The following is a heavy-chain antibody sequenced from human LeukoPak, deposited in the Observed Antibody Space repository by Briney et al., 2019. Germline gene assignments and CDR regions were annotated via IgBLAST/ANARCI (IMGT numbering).Heavy chain of an antibody. J-gene: IGHJ4*02. CDR2: IKQDGSEK. D-gene: IGHD2-2*01. CDR1: GFTFSSYR. Sequence: PGGSLRLSCAASGFTFSSYRMSWVRQAPGKGLEWVANIKQDGSEKYYVDSVKGRFTISRDNAKNSLYLQMNSLRAEDTAVYYCAKDVPTAYFDYWGQGTLVTVSS. CDR3: AKDVPTAYFDY. V-gene: IGHV3-7*01.